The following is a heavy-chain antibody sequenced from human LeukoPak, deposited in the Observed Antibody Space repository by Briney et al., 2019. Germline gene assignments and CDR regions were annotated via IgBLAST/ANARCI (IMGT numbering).Heavy chain of an antibody. Sequence: GASVTVSCKFSVYTLTELSMHWVRQAPGKGLEWMGGFDPEDGETIYAQKFQGRVTMTEDTSTDTAYMELSSLRSEDTAVYYCATGSKGSYYYDSSTYDYWGQGTLVTVSS. V-gene: IGHV1-24*01. J-gene: IGHJ4*02. CDR2: FDPEDGET. CDR3: ATGSKGSYYYDSSTYDY. CDR1: VYTLTELS. D-gene: IGHD3-22*01.